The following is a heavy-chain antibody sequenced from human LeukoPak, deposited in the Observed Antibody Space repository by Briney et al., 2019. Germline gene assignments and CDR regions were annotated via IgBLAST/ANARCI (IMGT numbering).Heavy chain of an antibody. CDR1: GYSISSGYY. CDR3: ARHGEGPYGSGSYQDY. D-gene: IGHD3-10*01. Sequence: SETLSLTCAVSGYSISSGYYWGWIRQPPGKGLEWIGSIYYSGSTYYNPSLKSRVTISVDTSKNQFSLKLSSVTAADTAVYYCARHGEGPYGSGSYQDYWGQGTLVTVSS. CDR2: IYYSGST. J-gene: IGHJ4*02. V-gene: IGHV4-38-2*01.